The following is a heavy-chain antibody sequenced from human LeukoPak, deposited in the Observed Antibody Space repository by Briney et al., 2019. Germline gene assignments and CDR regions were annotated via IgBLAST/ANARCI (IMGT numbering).Heavy chain of an antibody. D-gene: IGHD5-24*01. CDR2: IYSGGST. J-gene: IGHJ4*02. V-gene: IGHV3-53*01. CDR1: GFTVSSNY. Sequence: GGSLRLSCAASGFTVSSNYMSWVRQAPGKGLEWVSVIYSGGSTYYADSVKGRFTISRDNSKNTLYLQMNSLRAEDTAVYYCARVLSPMATNTGGFDYWGQGTLVTASS. CDR3: ARVLSPMATNTGGFDY.